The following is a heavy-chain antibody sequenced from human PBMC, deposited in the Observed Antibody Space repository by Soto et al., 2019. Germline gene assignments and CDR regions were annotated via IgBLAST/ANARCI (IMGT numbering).Heavy chain of an antibody. D-gene: IGHD6-13*01. Sequence: SETLSLTCTVSGGSISSGGYYWSWIRQHPGKGLEWIGYIYYSGSTYYNPSLKSRITISVDTSKNQFSLKLSSVTAADTAVYYCARCIAAAGPIDYWGQGTLVTVS. CDR2: IYYSGST. V-gene: IGHV4-31*03. CDR3: ARCIAAAGPIDY. J-gene: IGHJ4*02. CDR1: GGSISSGGYY.